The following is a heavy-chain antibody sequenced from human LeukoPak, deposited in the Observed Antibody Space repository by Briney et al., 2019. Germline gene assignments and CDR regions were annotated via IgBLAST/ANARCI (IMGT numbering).Heavy chain of an antibody. V-gene: IGHV3-7*03. J-gene: IGHJ4*02. CDR1: GFTFSSYA. CDR3: ARVDAYDGPNY. Sequence: GRSLRLSCAASGFTFSSYAMHWVRQAPGKGLEWVANIKQDGSEKYYVDSVKGRFTISRDNSKNTLYLQMNSLRAEDTAVYYCARVDAYDGPNYWGQGTLVTVSS. D-gene: IGHD3-22*01. CDR2: IKQDGSEK.